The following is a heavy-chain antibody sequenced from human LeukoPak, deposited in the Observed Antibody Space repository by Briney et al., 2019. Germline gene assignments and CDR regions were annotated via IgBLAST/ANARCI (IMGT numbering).Heavy chain of an antibody. CDR1: GLTFSSYS. J-gene: IGHJ4*02. D-gene: IGHD6-13*01. CDR2: ISASGGET. CDR3: AKDAAGPEY. Sequence: GGSLRLSCVVSGLTFSSYSMTWVRQAPGKGLEWVSGISASGGETWYPDSVKGRFTISRDNSKNTLFLQMNSLRVEDTAIYYCAKDAAGPEYWGQGALVTVSS. V-gene: IGHV3-23*01.